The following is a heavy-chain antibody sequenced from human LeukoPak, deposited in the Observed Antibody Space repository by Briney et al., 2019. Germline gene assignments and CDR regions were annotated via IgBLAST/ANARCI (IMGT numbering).Heavy chain of an antibody. CDR3: ARSTCDSCYLGVWYYFDY. Sequence: GGSLRLSCAASQFTVSSNYMSWVRQAPGKGLEWVSVIYSRGDTYYADSVKGRFTISRDNSKNTLYLQMNSLRAEDTAMYYCARSTCDSCYLGVWYYFDYWGQGTLVSVSS. D-gene: IGHD2-8*01. J-gene: IGHJ4*02. V-gene: IGHV3-66*01. CDR2: IYSRGDT. CDR1: QFTVSSNY.